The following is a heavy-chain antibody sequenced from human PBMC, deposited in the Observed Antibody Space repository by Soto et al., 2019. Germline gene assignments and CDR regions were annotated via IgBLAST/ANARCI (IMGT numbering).Heavy chain of an antibody. D-gene: IGHD6-13*01. Sequence: QVQLVQSGAEVKKPGASVKVSCRASGYTFTSYYMHWVRQAPGQGLEWAGIINPSGTSTRYAQKYQRSATMTRDTPTSTVHVELSSLRSEDTAVHYCASCEATAGSFDYWGQGTLVTVSS. CDR1: GYTFTSYY. CDR2: INPSGTST. V-gene: IGHV1-46*03. CDR3: ASCEATAGSFDY. J-gene: IGHJ4*02.